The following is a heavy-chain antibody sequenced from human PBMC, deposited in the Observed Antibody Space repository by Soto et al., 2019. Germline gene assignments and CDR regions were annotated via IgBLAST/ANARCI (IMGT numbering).Heavy chain of an antibody. Sequence: GESLKISCKGSGYSFTSYCISWVRQMPGKGLEWMGRIDPSDSYTNYSPSFQGHVTISADKSISTAYLQWSSLKASDTAMYYCARWGWAAYNHYYGMDVWGQGTTVTVSS. V-gene: IGHV5-10-1*01. CDR1: GYSFTSYC. CDR2: IDPSDSYT. J-gene: IGHJ6*02. CDR3: ARWGWAAYNHYYGMDV. D-gene: IGHD6-19*01.